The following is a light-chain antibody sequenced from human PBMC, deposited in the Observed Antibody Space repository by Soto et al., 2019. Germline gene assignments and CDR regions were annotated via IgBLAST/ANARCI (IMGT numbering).Light chain of an antibody. CDR2: GAS. Sequence: EIALTQSPGTLSLSPGERATLSCRASQSVSSSYLAWYQQKPGQAPRLLIYGASSRATGIPDRFSGSGSGTDFTLTISRLEPEDFAVYYCQQYGSSPTWTFGQGTKVDNK. V-gene: IGKV3-20*01. J-gene: IGKJ1*01. CDR1: QSVSSSY. CDR3: QQYGSSPTWT.